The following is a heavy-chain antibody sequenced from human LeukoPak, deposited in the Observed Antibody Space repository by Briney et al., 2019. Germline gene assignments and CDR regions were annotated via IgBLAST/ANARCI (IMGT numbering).Heavy chain of an antibody. Sequence: SETLSLTCTVSGGSISSSSYYWGWIRQPPGEGLEWIGSIYYSGSTYYNPSLKSRVTISVDTSKNQFSLKLSSVTAADTAVYYCARDQRITMVRGVITWFDPWGQGTLVTVSS. CDR1: GGSISSSSYY. J-gene: IGHJ5*02. CDR3: ARDQRITMVRGVITWFDP. V-gene: IGHV4-39*07. D-gene: IGHD3-10*01. CDR2: IYYSGST.